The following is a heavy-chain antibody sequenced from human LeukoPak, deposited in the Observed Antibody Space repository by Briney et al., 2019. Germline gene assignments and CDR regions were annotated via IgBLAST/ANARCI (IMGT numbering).Heavy chain of an antibody. CDR2: INERGRDT. V-gene: IGHV3-74*03. CDR1: GFTFSNHW. CDR3: VRDEALWRLDY. D-gene: IGHD2-21*01. J-gene: IGHJ4*02. Sequence: PGGSLRLSCAASGFTFSNHWMHWVRKTLGKGLVWVSRINERGRDTMYADSVKGRFTISRDNAKNTVYLQMNSLRAEDTGVYYCVRDEALWRLDYWGQGTLVTVSS.